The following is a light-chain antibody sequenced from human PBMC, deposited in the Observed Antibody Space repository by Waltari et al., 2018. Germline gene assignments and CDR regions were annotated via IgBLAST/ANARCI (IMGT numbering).Light chain of an antibody. CDR3: HQTFSLPNS. CDR2: TAS. J-gene: IGKJ2*03. V-gene: IGKV1-39*01. Sequence: DIQMTQSPSSLSASAGGRVPITCRASQTINNYVNWYQQKPGKAPTLLIYTASTLQSGVPSRFSGSGGGTLFTLTISSLQPEDFATYFCHQTFSLPNSFGQGTKVDI. CDR1: QTINNY.